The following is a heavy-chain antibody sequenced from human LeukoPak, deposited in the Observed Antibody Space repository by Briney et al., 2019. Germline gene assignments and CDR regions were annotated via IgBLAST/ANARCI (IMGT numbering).Heavy chain of an antibody. Sequence: QPGGSLRLSCAASECTFSNYWMHWVRQAPGKGLVWVSRTNSDGSSTSYADSVKGRFTISRDNAKNTLYLQMNSLRVEDTAVYYCARGFTIFGVVNDGFDIWGQGTTVTVSS. CDR3: ARGFTIFGVVNDGFDI. D-gene: IGHD3-3*01. CDR2: TNSDGSST. V-gene: IGHV3-74*01. CDR1: ECTFSNYW. J-gene: IGHJ3*02.